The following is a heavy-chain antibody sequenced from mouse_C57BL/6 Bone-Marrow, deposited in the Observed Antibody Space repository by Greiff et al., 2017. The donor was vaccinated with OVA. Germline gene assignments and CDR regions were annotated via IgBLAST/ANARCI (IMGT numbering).Heavy chain of an antibody. J-gene: IGHJ2*01. CDR2: IDPSDSYT. V-gene: IGHV1-50*01. Sequence: QVQLQQPGAELVKPGASVKLSCKASGYTFTSYWMQWVKQRPGQGLEWIGEIDPSDSYTNYNQKFKGKATLTVDTSSSTAYMQLSRLTSEDSAVYYGARNYGGYWGQGTTLTVSS. CDR3: ARNYGGY. CDR1: GYTFTSYW. D-gene: IGHD1-1*01.